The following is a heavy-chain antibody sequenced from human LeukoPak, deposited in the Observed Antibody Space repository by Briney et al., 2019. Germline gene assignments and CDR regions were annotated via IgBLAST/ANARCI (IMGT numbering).Heavy chain of an antibody. CDR1: GGSISSGDYY. V-gene: IGHV4-61*02. D-gene: IGHD3-16*02. J-gene: IGHJ4*02. Sequence: SQTLSLTCAVSGGSISSGDYYWSWIRQPAGKGLEWIGRIYTSGSTNCNPSLKSRVTISVDTSKNQFSLKLSSVTAADTAVYYCAREGDYVWGSYRYPTHYWGQGTLVTVSS. CDR2: IYTSGST. CDR3: AREGDYVWGSYRYPTHY.